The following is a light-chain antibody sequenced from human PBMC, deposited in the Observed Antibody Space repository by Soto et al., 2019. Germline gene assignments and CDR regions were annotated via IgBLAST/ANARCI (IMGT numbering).Light chain of an antibody. V-gene: IGKV3-15*01. CDR1: QSVGSN. J-gene: IGKJ4*01. CDR2: DAS. Sequence: EIVMTQSPATLSVSPGERATLSCRASQSVGSNLAWYQQKPGQAPRLLIHDASTRATGVPARFSGSGSGTDFTLTISSLQSEDFAVYYCQQFNDWPPLTFGGGTKVDIK. CDR3: QQFNDWPPLT.